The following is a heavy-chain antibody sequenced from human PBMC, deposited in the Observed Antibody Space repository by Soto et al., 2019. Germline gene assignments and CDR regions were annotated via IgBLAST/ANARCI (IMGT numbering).Heavy chain of an antibody. V-gene: IGHV4-34*01. CDR3: AREYSSSSGRTLDI. D-gene: IGHD6-6*01. CDR1: GGSFSDDASSSDWY. Sequence: SETLSLTCAVYGGSFSDDASSSDWYWNWIRQSPGKGLEWIGEIDRSGRTKYNPSLKSRVSISVDTSKNQFSLRLTSVTAADTAVYYCAREYSSSSGRTLDIWGQGTLVTVSS. CDR2: IDRSGRT. J-gene: IGHJ3*02.